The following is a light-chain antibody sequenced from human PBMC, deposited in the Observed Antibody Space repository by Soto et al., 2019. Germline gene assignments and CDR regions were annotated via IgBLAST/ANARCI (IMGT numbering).Light chain of an antibody. Sequence: DIQMTQSPSTLSASVGDRVTITCRASQSISSWLAWYQQKPGKAPKLLIYKASSLESGVPSRFSGSGSGTEFTLTISSLQPDDLATYYCQQYKSFPTFGQGTKVEIK. CDR3: QQYKSFPT. V-gene: IGKV1-5*03. CDR2: KAS. J-gene: IGKJ1*01. CDR1: QSISSW.